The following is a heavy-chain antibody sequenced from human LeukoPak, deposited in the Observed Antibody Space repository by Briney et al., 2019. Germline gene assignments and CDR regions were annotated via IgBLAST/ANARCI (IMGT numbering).Heavy chain of an antibody. CDR2: ISPSSTTI. V-gene: IGHV3-11*01. CDR3: ARDHRYYYYMDV. CDR1: GFSFSDYY. J-gene: IGHJ6*03. Sequence: PGGSLRLSCAASGFSFSDYYMIWVRQSPGKGVEWISDISPSSTTIAYADSVKGRFTVSRDNAKRSLYLQMNSLRAEDTAVYYCARDHRYYYYMDVWGKGTPVTVSS.